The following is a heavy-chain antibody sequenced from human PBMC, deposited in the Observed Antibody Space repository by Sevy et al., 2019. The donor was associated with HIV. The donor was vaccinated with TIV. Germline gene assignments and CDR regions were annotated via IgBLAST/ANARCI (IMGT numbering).Heavy chain of an antibody. D-gene: IGHD5-18*01. CDR3: ARVSRYSYGYDYFDY. CDR2: ISYDGSNK. Sequence: GGSLRLSCAASGFTFSSYAMHWVRQAPGKGLEWVAVISYDGSNKYYADSVKGRFTISRDNSKNTLYLQMNSLRAEDTAVYYSARVSRYSYGYDYFDYWGQGTLVTVSS. CDR1: GFTFSSYA. V-gene: IGHV3-30*04. J-gene: IGHJ4*02.